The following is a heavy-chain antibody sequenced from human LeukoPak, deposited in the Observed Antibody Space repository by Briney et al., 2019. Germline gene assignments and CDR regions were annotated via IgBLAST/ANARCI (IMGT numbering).Heavy chain of an antibody. CDR1: GSSISGYY. J-gene: IGHJ4*02. D-gene: IGHD2-2*01. CDR3: ARLSKDTVVLPAAMAHYFDY. Sequence: PSETLSLTCTVSGSSISGYYWSWIRQPPGKGLQFIGYIHYTGSTNYNPSLESRVTLSVDTSKNQFSLKLRSVTAADTAVYYCARLSKDTVVLPAAMAHYFDYWGQGTLVTVSS. V-gene: IGHV4-59*08. CDR2: IHYTGST.